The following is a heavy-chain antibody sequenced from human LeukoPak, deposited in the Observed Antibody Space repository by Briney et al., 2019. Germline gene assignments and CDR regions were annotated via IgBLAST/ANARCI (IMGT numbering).Heavy chain of an antibody. J-gene: IGHJ3*02. Sequence: PSETLSLTCTVSGYSISSGYYWGWIRQPPGKGLEWVGSFYHSGSTYYNPSLKRRVTISVDTSKNQFSLRLRSVTAADTAVYYCAKSNGYGLIDIWGQGTMVTVSS. CDR2: FYHSGST. CDR1: GYSISSGYY. CDR3: AKSNGYGLIDI. V-gene: IGHV4-38-2*02. D-gene: IGHD3-22*01.